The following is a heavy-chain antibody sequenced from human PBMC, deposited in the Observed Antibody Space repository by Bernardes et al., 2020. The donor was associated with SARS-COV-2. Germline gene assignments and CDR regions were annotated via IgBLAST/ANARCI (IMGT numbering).Heavy chain of an antibody. CDR3: ARGDYGYIFAR. D-gene: IGHD4-17*01. J-gene: IGHJ1*01. Sequence: SETLSLTCTVSRGSINSAGYYWSWLLQLPGKGLEWIGYIYNSGNTDYNPSLKSRVTISGDTSKNQFSLKLTSMTAADTAIYYCARGDYGYIFARWGQGTLVTVSS. V-gene: IGHV4-31*03. CDR1: RGSINSAGYY. CDR2: IYNSGNT.